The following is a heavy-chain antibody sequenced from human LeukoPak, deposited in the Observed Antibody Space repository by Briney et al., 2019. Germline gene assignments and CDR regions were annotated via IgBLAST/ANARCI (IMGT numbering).Heavy chain of an antibody. CDR2: IIVVVVPT. CDR3: AKVDCSGGSCYGFSYFYYGMDV. D-gene: IGHD2-15*01. V-gene: IGHV3-23*01. Sequence: PGGSLTLFCAASAFLFTIYGMRSARHPPGKGLEWLLVIIVVVVPTYYADSVKGRFTITRDNFKNTVFLQMNSLRAEDTAVYYCAKVDCSGGSCYGFSYFYYGMDVWGQGTTVTVSS. CDR1: AFLFTIYG. J-gene: IGHJ6*02.